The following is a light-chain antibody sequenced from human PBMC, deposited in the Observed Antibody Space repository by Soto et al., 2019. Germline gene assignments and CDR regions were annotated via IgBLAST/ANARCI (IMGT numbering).Light chain of an antibody. CDR1: ESVSRN. Sequence: EIVMTQSPATLYVSPGERATLSCRANESVSRNLAWYQQKPGQAPRILIYGASTRATGIPARFSGSGSGTEFTLTISSLQSTDFAVYYCQQYHYWPTFGQGTRVEVK. J-gene: IGKJ1*01. V-gene: IGKV3-15*01. CDR2: GAS. CDR3: QQYHYWPT.